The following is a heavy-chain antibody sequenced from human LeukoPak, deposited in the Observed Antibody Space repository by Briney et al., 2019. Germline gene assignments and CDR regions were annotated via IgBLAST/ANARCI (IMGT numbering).Heavy chain of an antibody. J-gene: IGHJ1*01. V-gene: IGHV3-7*01. D-gene: IGHD2-2*01. CDR1: GFSISSHW. CDR2: IKQDGSEK. Sequence: GGSLRLSCVASGFSISSHWMSWVRQAPGKGLEWVANIKQDGSEKYYADSVRGRFTISRDNAKISLYLQMNSLRAEDTAVYYCATYSSSNAREFQYWGQGTLVTVSS. CDR3: ATYSSSNAREFQY.